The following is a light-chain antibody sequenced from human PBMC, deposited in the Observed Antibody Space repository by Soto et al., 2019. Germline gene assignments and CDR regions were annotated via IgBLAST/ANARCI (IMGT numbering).Light chain of an antibody. V-gene: IGLV2-18*02. J-gene: IGLJ1*01. CDR2: EVS. CDR3: SSYTSSSTDV. Sequence: QSVLTQPPSVSGSPGQSVTISCTGTSSDVGSYNRVSWYQQPPGTAPKLIIYEVSNRPSGVPDRFSGSKSANTASLTISGLQAEDEADYYCSSYTSSSTDVFGTGTKLTVL. CDR1: SSDVGSYNR.